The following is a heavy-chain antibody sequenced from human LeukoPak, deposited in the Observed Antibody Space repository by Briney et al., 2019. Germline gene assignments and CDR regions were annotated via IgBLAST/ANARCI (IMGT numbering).Heavy chain of an antibody. D-gene: IGHD5-18*01. CDR2: VFTTGTT. V-gene: IGHV4-30-4*07. Sequence: PSETLSPTCAVSGGSISSGGYSWWWVRQPPGKGLEWIGYVFTTGTTYYNPSLNSRVTISLDMSKNQFFLKLRSVTAADTAVYFCVRGVTRGYIYADWGQGTLVTVSS. J-gene: IGHJ4*02. CDR1: GGSISSGGYS. CDR3: VRGVTRGYIYAD.